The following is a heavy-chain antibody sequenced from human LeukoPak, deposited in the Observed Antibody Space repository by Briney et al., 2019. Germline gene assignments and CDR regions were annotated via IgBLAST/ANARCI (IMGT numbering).Heavy chain of an antibody. D-gene: IGHD3-22*01. CDR3: AKASSGYYSAILD. CDR1: GFTVSRNY. V-gene: IGHV3-53*05. J-gene: IGHJ4*02. Sequence: GGSLRLSCAASGFTVSRNYMSWVRQAPGKGLEWVSVLYSDGSTYHADSVKGRFTISRDNAKNSLYLQMNSLRAEDTALYYCAKASSGYYSAILDWGQGTLVTVSS. CDR2: LYSDGST.